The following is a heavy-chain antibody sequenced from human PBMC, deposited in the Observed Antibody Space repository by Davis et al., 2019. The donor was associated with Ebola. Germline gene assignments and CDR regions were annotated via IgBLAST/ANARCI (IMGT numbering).Heavy chain of an antibody. CDR3: ARLGYSSSWPFDY. CDR2: IYYSGST. V-gene: IGHV4-39*01. Sequence: MPGGSLRLSCTVSGGSISSSSYYWGWIRQPPGKGLEWIGSIYYSGSTYYNPSLKSRVTISVDTSKNQFSLKLSSVTAADTAVYYCARLGYSSSWPFDYWGQGTLVTVSS. J-gene: IGHJ4*02. CDR1: GGSISSSSYY. D-gene: IGHD6-13*01.